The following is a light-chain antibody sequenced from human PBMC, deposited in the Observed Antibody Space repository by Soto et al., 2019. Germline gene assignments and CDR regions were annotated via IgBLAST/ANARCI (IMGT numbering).Light chain of an antibody. J-gene: IGKJ1*01. CDR1: QSVSSN. CDR2: GAS. Sequence: VMTQSPATLSLAPGERRTRSCRASQSVSSNLAWYQQKPGQAPRLLIYGASTRATGIPARFSGSGSGTEFTLTISSLQSEDFAVYYCQQYNNWPRTFGQGTKV. V-gene: IGKV3-15*01. CDR3: QQYNNWPRT.